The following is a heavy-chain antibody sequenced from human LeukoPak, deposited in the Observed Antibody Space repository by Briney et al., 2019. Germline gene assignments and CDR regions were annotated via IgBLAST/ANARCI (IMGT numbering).Heavy chain of an antibody. V-gene: IGHV1-69*13. Sequence: SVTVSCKASGGTFSSYAISWVRQAPGQGLEWMGGIIPIFGTANYAQKFQGRVTITADESTSTAYMELSSLRSEDTAVYYCARGSIYYDSSGYLHYWGQGTLVTVSS. CDR1: GGTFSSYA. D-gene: IGHD3-22*01. CDR2: IIPIFGTA. J-gene: IGHJ4*02. CDR3: ARGSIYYDSSGYLHY.